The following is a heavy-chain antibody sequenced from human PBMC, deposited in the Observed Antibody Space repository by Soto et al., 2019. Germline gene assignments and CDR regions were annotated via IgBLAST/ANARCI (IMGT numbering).Heavy chain of an antibody. J-gene: IGHJ4*02. CDR2: IYYSGST. D-gene: IGHD6-6*01. CDR3: ARNIAARPYYFDY. V-gene: IGHV4-59*01. Sequence: LQLRESGPGLVKPSETLSLTCTVSVGSISSYYGSWIRQPPGKGLEWIGYIYYSGSTNYNPSLKSRVTISVDTSKNQFSLNLSSVTAADTAMYYCARNIAARPYYFDYWGQGTLVTVSS. CDR1: VGSISSYY.